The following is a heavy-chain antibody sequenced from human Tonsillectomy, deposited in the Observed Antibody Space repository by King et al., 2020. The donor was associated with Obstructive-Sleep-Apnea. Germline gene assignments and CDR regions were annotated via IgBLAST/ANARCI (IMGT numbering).Heavy chain of an antibody. V-gene: IGHV4-38-2*02. CDR3: ARDPNSGGGSCYFDY. Sequence: QLQESGPGLVKPSETLSLTCTVSGYSISSGFYWGCVRQPPGTGLEWIGSIYHSGCTYYNPSLRRRVTMSVDTSNNQFSLKLRSVTAADTAVYYCARDPNSGGGSCYFDYWGQGTLVAVSS. CDR2: IYHSGCT. J-gene: IGHJ4*02. D-gene: IGHD2-15*01. CDR1: GYSISSGFY.